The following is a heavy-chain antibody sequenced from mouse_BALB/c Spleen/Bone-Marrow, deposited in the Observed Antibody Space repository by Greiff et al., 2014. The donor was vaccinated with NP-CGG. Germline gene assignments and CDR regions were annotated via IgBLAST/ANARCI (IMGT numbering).Heavy chain of an antibody. CDR2: INPYNGGT. J-gene: IGHJ4*01. V-gene: IGHV1-18*01. CDR1: GYSFTGYT. CDR3: ARRNWDEGYAMDY. Sequence: VQLQQPGPELVKPGASMKISCKASGYSFTGYTMNWVKQSHGKNLEWIGLINPYNGGTTYNQKFKGKATLIVDKSSSTAYMELLRLTSEDSAVYYCARRNWDEGYAMDYWGQGTSVTVSS. D-gene: IGHD4-1*01.